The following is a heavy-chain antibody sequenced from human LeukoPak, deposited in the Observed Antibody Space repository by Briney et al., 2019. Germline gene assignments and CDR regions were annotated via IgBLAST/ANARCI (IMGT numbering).Heavy chain of an antibody. D-gene: IGHD7-27*01. J-gene: IGHJ4*02. CDR2: INSDGSST. CDR1: GFTLSSYW. V-gene: IGHV3-74*01. CDR3: AREPSNWGSDY. Sequence: GGSLRLSCAASGFTLSSYWMHWVRQAPGKGLVWVSRINSDGSSTSYADSVKGRFTISRDNAKNTLYLQMNSLRAEDTAVYYCAREPSNWGSDYWGQGTLVTVSS.